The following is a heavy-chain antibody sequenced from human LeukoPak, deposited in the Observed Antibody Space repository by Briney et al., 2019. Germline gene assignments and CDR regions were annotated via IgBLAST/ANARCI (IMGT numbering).Heavy chain of an antibody. CDR3: AKAPPYGTTWVGSFDL. D-gene: IGHD1-26*01. J-gene: IGHJ3*01. Sequence: GGSLRLSCAGSGFTFTKFAMTWVRQAPGKGLEWVSSMGPTGDTYYLDSVKGRFSLSRDVSKSTMSLHMSTLRVDDTAVYFCAKAPPYGTTWVGSFDLWGQGTMVTVSS. V-gene: IGHV3-23*01. CDR2: MGPTGDT. CDR1: GFTFTKFA.